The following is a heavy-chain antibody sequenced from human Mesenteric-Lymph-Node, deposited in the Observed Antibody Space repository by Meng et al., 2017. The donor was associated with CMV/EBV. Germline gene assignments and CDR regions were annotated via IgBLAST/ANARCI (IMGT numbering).Heavy chain of an antibody. CDR3: ARDPAGGVPAVIGGVMTYFDY. CDR2: ISSSGSTI. D-gene: IGHD2-2*02. J-gene: IGHJ4*02. CDR1: GFTFSDYY. Sequence: GESLKISCAASGFTFSDYYMSWIRQAPGKGLEWVSYISSSGSTIYYADSVKGRFTISRDNAKNSLYLQMNSLRGADTGVYYCARDPAGGVPAVIGGVMTYFDYWGQGTLVTVSS. V-gene: IGHV3-11*04.